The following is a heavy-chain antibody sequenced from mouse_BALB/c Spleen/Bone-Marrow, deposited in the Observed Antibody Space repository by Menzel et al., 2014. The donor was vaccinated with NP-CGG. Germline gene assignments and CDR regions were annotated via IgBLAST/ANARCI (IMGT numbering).Heavy chain of an antibody. CDR2: IYPSDNYT. Sequence: SGAELVRPGASVKLSCKASGYTLTSYWINWVKQRPGQGLEWIGNIYPSDNYTNYNQKFKDKATLTVDKSSSTAYMQLSSPTSEDSAVYYCTRTYEYFDYWGQGTTLTVSS. CDR1: GYTLTSYW. V-gene: IGHV1-69*02. J-gene: IGHJ2*01. D-gene: IGHD2-3*01. CDR3: TRTYEYFDY.